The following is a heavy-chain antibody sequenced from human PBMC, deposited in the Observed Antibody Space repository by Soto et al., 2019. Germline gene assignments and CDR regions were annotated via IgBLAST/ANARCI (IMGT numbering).Heavy chain of an antibody. V-gene: IGHV3-30*18. Sequence: PGGSLRLSCAASGFTFSSYGMHWVRQAPGKGLEWVAVISYDGSNKYYADSVKGRFTISRDNSKNTLYLQMNSLRAEDTAVYYCAKARGYCSSTSCYVFHSYGMAVWGQGTTVTVSS. J-gene: IGHJ6*02. D-gene: IGHD2-2*01. CDR3: AKARGYCSSTSCYVFHSYGMAV. CDR1: GFTFSSYG. CDR2: ISYDGSNK.